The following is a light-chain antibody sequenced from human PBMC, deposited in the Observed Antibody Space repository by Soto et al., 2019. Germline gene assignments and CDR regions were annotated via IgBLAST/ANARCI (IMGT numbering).Light chain of an antibody. CDR3: AAWDDSLNGPV. J-gene: IGLJ2*01. Sequence: QPPSASGTPGQRVTISCSGSSSNIGSNTVNWYQQLPGTAPKLLIYSNNQRPSGVPDRFSGSKSGTSASLAISGLQSEDEADYYCAAWDDSLNGPVFGGGTKVTVL. CDR2: SNN. V-gene: IGLV1-44*01. CDR1: SSNIGSNT.